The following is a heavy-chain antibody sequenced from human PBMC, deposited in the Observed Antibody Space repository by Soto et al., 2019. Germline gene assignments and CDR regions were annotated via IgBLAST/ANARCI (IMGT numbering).Heavy chain of an antibody. CDR3: ARDQGYCSGGSCYLGAFDI. CDR1: GFTFSSYA. D-gene: IGHD2-15*01. J-gene: IGHJ3*02. Sequence: EVQLVESGGGLVQPGGSLRLSCAASGFTFSSYAMHWVRQAPGKGLEYVSAISSNGGSTYYANSVKGRFTISRDNSNNTLYLQMGSLRAEYMAVYYCARDQGYCSGGSCYLGAFDIWGQGTMVTVSS. CDR2: ISSNGGST. V-gene: IGHV3-64*01.